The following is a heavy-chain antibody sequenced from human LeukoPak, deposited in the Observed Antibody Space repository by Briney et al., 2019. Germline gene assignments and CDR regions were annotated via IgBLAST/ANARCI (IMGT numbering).Heavy chain of an antibody. J-gene: IGHJ4*02. CDR3: ARAGTTYYFDY. CDR2: IIPIFGTA. V-gene: IGHV1-69*13. Sequence: AASVKVSCKASGGTFSSYAISWVRQAPGQGLEWMGGIIPIFGTANYAQKFQGRVTITADESTSTAYMELSRLRSDDTAVYYCARAGTTYYFDYWGQGTLVTVSS. CDR1: GGTFSSYA. D-gene: IGHD1-7*01.